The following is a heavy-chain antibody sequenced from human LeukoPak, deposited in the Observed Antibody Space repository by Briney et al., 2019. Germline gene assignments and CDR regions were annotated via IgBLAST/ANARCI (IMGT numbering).Heavy chain of an antibody. CDR3: ARLIGWSRFDP. D-gene: IGHD6-19*01. Sequence: GGSLRLSCAASGVTFRSYAMSWVRQAPGKGLEWVSAISGSGRDTYYADPVKGRFTISRDNSKNTLHLQMNSLRAEDTAVFYCARLIGWSRFDPWGQGALVTVSS. CDR1: GVTFRSYA. J-gene: IGHJ5*02. V-gene: IGHV3-23*01. CDR2: ISGSGRDT.